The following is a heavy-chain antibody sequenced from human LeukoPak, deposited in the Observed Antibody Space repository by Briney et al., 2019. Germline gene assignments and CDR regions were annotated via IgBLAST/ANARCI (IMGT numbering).Heavy chain of an antibody. CDR1: GFTFISYA. J-gene: IGHJ4*02. CDR3: AKDRVRGYNYFDY. Sequence: GSLRLSCSASGFTFISYAMSWVRQAPGKGLEWVSAISASGGSTYYADSVKGRFTISRDNSKNTLYLQMNSLRAEDTAVYYCAKDRVRGYNYFDYWGQGTLVTVSS. CDR2: ISASGGST. D-gene: IGHD5-24*01. V-gene: IGHV3-23*01.